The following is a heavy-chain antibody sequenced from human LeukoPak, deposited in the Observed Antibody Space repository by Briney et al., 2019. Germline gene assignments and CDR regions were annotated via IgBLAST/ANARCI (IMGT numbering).Heavy chain of an antibody. CDR3: AKGNQADDY. J-gene: IGHJ4*02. V-gene: IGHV3-7*03. CDR2: IKQDGSGK. Sequence: GSLRLSCAASGFTFRSYWMSWVRQAPGKGLEWVANIKQDGSGKYYVDSVKGRFTISRDNSKNTLYLQMNSLRAEDTAVYYCAKGNQADDYWGQGTLVTVSS. D-gene: IGHD2/OR15-2a*01. CDR1: GFTFRSYW.